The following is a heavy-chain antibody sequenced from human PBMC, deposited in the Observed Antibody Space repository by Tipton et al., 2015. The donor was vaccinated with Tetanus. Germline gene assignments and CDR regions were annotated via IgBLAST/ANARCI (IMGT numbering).Heavy chain of an antibody. V-gene: IGHV3-7*01. CDR2: IKRDGSEK. CDR1: GFTLSRYT. D-gene: IGHD3-3*01. J-gene: IGHJ4*02. Sequence: SGFTLSRYTLNWVRQAPGKGLEWVASIKRDGSEKFYADSVKGRFTISRDNAENSLYLQMSSLRVEDTAVYYCAREIWWTFWVAFDHWGQGTLVPVSS. CDR3: AREIWWTFWVAFDH.